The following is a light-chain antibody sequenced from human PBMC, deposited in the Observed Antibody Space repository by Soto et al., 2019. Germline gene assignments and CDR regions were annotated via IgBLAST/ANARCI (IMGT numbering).Light chain of an antibody. J-gene: IGKJ1*01. CDR2: GAS. CDR1: QSVSNNY. Sequence: EIVLTQSPGTLSLSPGERATLSCRASQSVSNNYLAWYQQKPGQAPRLLMYGASTRADGIPARFSGSGSETDFTLTISDVEPEDFAVYYCHQRQSWPRTFGQGTKVDIK. V-gene: IGKV3-11*01. CDR3: HQRQSWPRT.